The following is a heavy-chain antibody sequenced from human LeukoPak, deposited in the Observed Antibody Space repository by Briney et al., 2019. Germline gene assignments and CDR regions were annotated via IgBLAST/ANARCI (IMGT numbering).Heavy chain of an antibody. D-gene: IGHD1-26*01. Sequence: ASVKVSCKASGGTFSSYAISWVRQAPGQGLEWMGGIIPIFGTANYAQKFQGRVTITTDESTSTAYMELSSLRSEDTAVYYRASAQVGSYSVYFDYWGQGTLVTVSS. V-gene: IGHV1-69*05. CDR2: IIPIFGTA. CDR3: ASAQVGSYSVYFDY. J-gene: IGHJ4*02. CDR1: GGTFSSYA.